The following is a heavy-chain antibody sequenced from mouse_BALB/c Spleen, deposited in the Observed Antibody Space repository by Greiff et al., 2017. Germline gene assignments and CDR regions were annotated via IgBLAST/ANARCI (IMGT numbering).Heavy chain of an antibody. J-gene: IGHJ4*01. V-gene: IGHV5-6-5*01. CDR2: ISSGGST. Sequence: EVKLMESGGGLVKPGGSLKLSCAASGFTFSSYAMSWVRQTPEKRLEWVASISSGGSTYYPDSVKGRFTISRDNARNILYLQMSSLRSEDTAMYYCARGNYDYDGYAMDYWGQGTSVTVSS. D-gene: IGHD2-4*01. CDR1: GFTFSSYA. CDR3: ARGNYDYDGYAMDY.